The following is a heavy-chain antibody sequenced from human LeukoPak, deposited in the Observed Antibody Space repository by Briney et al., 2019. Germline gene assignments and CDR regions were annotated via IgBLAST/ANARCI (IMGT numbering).Heavy chain of an antibody. V-gene: IGHV3-23*01. CDR1: GLTLSTNA. CDR2: ISGSGAST. Sequence: PGGSLRLSCLTSGLTLSTNAMSWVRQAPGQGLEWISGISGSGASTYYADSVKGRFTISRDDSRNTLYLQMNSLRGDDTAVYYCAKDVGKWESLHFFDHWGQGTLVTVSS. D-gene: IGHD1-26*01. J-gene: IGHJ4*02. CDR3: AKDVGKWESLHFFDH.